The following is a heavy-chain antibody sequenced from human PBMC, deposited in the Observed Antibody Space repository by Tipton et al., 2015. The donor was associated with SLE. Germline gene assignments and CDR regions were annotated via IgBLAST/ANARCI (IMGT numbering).Heavy chain of an antibody. CDR1: GFTLSNYW. CDR2: INSDGSST. D-gene: IGHD6-19*01. V-gene: IGHV3-74*01. CDR3: ARDLGLEQWPEVWFDS. J-gene: IGHJ5*01. Sequence: GSLRLSCAASGFTLSNYWMFWVRQAPGKGLVWVSRINSDGSSTTYADSVKGRFTISRDNAKDTLYLQMNSLTAEDTAVYYCARDLGLEQWPEVWFDSWGQGTLVTVSS.